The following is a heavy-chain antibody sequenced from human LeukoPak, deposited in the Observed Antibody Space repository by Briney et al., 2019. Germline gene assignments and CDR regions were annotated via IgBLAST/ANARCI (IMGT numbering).Heavy chain of an antibody. J-gene: IGHJ2*01. D-gene: IGHD6-6*01. CDR2: ISSSGSST. CDR3: AKDRGSSSSDWYFDL. Sequence: PGGSLRLSCAASGFTFSGYAMNWVRQAPGKGLEWVSVISSSGSSTYYADSVEGRFTISRDNSMNTLYLQMNSLRAEDTAVYYCAKDRGSSSSDWYFDLWGRGTVVTVSS. CDR1: GFTFSGYA. V-gene: IGHV3-23*01.